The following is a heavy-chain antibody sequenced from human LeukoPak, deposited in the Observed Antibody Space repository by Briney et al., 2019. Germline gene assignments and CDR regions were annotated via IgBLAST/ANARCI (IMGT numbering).Heavy chain of an antibody. D-gene: IGHD3-3*01. CDR1: GYTFTSYG. CDR3: ARSAATIFGVVTGDAFDI. Sequence: ASVKVSCKASGYTFTSYGISWVRQAPGQGLEWMGWISAYNGNTNYAQKLQGRVTMTTDTSTSTAYMELRSLRSDDTAVYYCARSAATIFGVVTGDAFDIWGQGTMVTVSS. V-gene: IGHV1-18*01. CDR2: ISAYNGNT. J-gene: IGHJ3*02.